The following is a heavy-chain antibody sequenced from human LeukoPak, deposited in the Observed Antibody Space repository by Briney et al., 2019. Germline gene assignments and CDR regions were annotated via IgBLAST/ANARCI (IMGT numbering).Heavy chain of an antibody. V-gene: IGHV4-59*01. CDR1: GGSISSYY. Sequence: NPSETLTLTCTVSGGSISSYYWSWIRQPPGKGLEWIGYIYYSGSTNYNPSLKSRVTISVDTSKNQFSLKLSSVTAADTAVYYCARYLAVAGRYCFDRSGQGTLVTVSS. D-gene: IGHD6-19*01. CDR3: ARYLAVAGRYCFDR. CDR2: IYYSGST. J-gene: IGHJ4*02.